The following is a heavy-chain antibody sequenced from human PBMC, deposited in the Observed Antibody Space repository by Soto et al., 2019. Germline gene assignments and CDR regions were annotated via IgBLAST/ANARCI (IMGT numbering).Heavy chain of an antibody. Sequence: QVQLVQSGAEVKKPGASVKVSCKASGDIFTNFDFNGVRQATGRRLEWVGWMRANSGYTGQAQKFQGRVTVTRDTSMSTAYMDLSSMSSQYTAVYYSARYINGQGFKAWGKGTLVIVYS. CDR1: GDIFTNFD. CDR3: ARYINGQGFKA. CDR2: MRANSGYT. V-gene: IGHV1-8*01. D-gene: IGHD5-18*01. J-gene: IGHJ5*02.